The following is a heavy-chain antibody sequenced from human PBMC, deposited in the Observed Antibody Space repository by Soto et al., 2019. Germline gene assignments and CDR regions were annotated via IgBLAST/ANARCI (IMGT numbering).Heavy chain of an antibody. V-gene: IGHV1-69*13. CDR2: TIPVFGTA. D-gene: IGHD3-3*01. Sequence: SVKVSCKASGGTVSSYGINWVRQAPGQGLEWMGGTIPVFGTANYAQKFQGRVTITADESTSTTYMELSSLRSEDTAVYYCAREKKYYDFWSGYLGASGFDYWGQGTLVTVSS. CDR3: AREKKYYDFWSGYLGASGFDY. J-gene: IGHJ4*02. CDR1: GGTVSSYG.